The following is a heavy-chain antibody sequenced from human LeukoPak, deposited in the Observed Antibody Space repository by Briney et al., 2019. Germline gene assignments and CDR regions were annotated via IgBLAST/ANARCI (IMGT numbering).Heavy chain of an antibody. V-gene: IGHV4-4*07. CDR3: AREAAAGTFHFDY. J-gene: IGHJ4*02. CDR1: GDSISNYY. Sequence: SETLSLTCTVSGDSISNYYWSWIRQPAGKGLEWIGRIYSSGSTNYNPSLKSRVTMSVDTSKNQFSLKVSSVTAADTAVYHCAREAAAGTFHFDYWGQGTLVTVSS. D-gene: IGHD6-13*01. CDR2: IYSSGST.